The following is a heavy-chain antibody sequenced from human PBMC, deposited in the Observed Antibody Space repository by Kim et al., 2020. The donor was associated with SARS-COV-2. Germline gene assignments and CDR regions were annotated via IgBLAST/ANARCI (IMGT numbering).Heavy chain of an antibody. Sequence: SVKVSCKASGGTFSSYAISWVRQAPGQGLEWMGGIIPIFGTANYAQKFQGRVTITADESTSTAYMELSSLRSEDTAVYYCARDCITGTTNPNCIDYWGQGTLVTVSS. V-gene: IGHV1-69*13. CDR1: GGTFSSYA. J-gene: IGHJ4*02. CDR2: IIPIFGTA. D-gene: IGHD1-7*01. CDR3: ARDCITGTTNPNCIDY.